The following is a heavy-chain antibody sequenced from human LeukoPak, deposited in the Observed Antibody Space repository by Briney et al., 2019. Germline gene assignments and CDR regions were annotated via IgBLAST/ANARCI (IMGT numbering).Heavy chain of an antibody. CDR3: TTTTVAGTVDY. V-gene: IGHV3-15*01. J-gene: IGHJ4*02. CDR1: GFTFSNAW. CDR2: IKSKTDGGTT. D-gene: IGHD6-19*01. Sequence: GGSLRLSCAASGFTFSNAWMSWVRQAPGKGLEWVGRIKSKTDGGTTDYAAPVKGRFTISRDDSKTTLYLQMNSLKTEDTAVYYCTTTTVAGTVDYWGQGTLVTVSS.